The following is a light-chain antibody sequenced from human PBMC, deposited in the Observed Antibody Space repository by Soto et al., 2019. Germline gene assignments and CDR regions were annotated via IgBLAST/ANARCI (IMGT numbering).Light chain of an antibody. CDR3: QQYGSSPET. CDR2: DTS. CDR1: QSVPDTY. Sequence: EIVLTQSPATLSSSLGERATLSCRASQSVPDTYFAWYQQKPGQAPNLLIYDTSTRATGIPARFGGSGSGTDFALTIKRVEPEDFATYFCQQYGSSPETFGQGTKVEI. J-gene: IGKJ1*01. V-gene: IGKV3-20*01.